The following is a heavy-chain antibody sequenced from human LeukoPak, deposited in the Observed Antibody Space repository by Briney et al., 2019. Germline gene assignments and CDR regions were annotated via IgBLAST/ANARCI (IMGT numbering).Heavy chain of an antibody. CDR2: ISWNSGSI. CDR3: AKATSIAVAPDAFDI. J-gene: IGHJ3*02. D-gene: IGHD6-19*01. Sequence: PGGSLRLSCAASGFTFDDYAMHWVRQAPGKGLEWVSGISWNSGSIGYADSVEGRFTISRDNAKNSLYLQMNSLRAEDMALYYCAKATSIAVAPDAFDIWGQGTMVTVSS. CDR1: GFTFDDYA. V-gene: IGHV3-9*03.